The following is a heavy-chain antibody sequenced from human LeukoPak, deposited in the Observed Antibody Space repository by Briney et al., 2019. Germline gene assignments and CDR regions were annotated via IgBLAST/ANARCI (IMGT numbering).Heavy chain of an antibody. CDR3: ARETKYYDFWSGYYRRGHYFDY. V-gene: IGHV4-30-4*01. D-gene: IGHD3-3*01. CDR1: GGSISSGDYY. Sequence: PSETLSLTCTVSGGSISSGDYYWSWIRQPPGKGLEWIGYIYYSGSTYYNPSLKSRVTISVDTSKNQFSLKLSSVTAADTAVYYCARETKYYDFWSGYYRRGHYFDYWGQGTLVTVSS. J-gene: IGHJ4*02. CDR2: IYYSGST.